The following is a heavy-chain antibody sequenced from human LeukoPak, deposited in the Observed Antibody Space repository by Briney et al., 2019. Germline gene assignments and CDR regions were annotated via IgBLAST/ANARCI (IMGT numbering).Heavy chain of an antibody. D-gene: IGHD3-3*01. CDR1: GGSFSGYY. V-gene: IGHV4-34*01. CDR2: INHSGST. CDR3: ARLFGVVIKSDYYYMDV. Sequence: PSETLSLTCAVYGGSFSGYYWSWIRQPPGKGLEWIGEINHSGSTNYNPSLKSRVTISVDTSKNQFSLKLSSVTAADTAVYYCARLFGVVIKSDYYYMDVWGKGTTVTVSS. J-gene: IGHJ6*03.